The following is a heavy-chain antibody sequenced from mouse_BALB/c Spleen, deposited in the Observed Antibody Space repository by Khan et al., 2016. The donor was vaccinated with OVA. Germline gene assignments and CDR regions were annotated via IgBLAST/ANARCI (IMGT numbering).Heavy chain of an antibody. CDR1: GYIFTSYW. CDR3: ARGDYEKTCVFGY. V-gene: IGHV1S132*01. Sequence: VQLQESGAELVRPGASVKLSCKTSGYIFTSYWIHWVKQSPAQGLEWIARLFPGTGNIHYNEKFKVKVTLTADKSSSTAYMHLSSLQSEDSAVSVCARGDYEKTCVFGYWGQGTLVTVSA. D-gene: IGHD1-1*01. J-gene: IGHJ3*01. CDR2: LFPGTGNI.